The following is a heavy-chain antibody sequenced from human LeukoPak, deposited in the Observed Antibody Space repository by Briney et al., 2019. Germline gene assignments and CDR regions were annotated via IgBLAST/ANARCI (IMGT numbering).Heavy chain of an antibody. CDR2: SNPNSGGT. Sequence: GASVKVSCKASGYTFTGDYMHCVRQAPGQGLECMGWSNPNSGGTNYTQKCQGRVTITRDTSIGTAYMELSRLRSDDTAVYHCASGFWSGYYTEYYFDYWGQGGLVTVSS. CDR3: ASGFWSGYYTEYYFDY. V-gene: IGHV1-2*02. CDR1: GYTFTGDY. D-gene: IGHD3-3*01. J-gene: IGHJ4*02.